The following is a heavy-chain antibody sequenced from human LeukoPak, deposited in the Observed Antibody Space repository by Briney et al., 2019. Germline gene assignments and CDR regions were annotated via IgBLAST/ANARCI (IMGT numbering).Heavy chain of an antibody. CDR2: ISRSGGST. D-gene: IGHD3-22*01. V-gene: IGHV3-23*01. CDR3: AKWPHYSDSSGYTKAHDY. Sequence: GGSLRLSCAASGFTFSSYAMSWVRQAPGKGLEWVSAISRSGGSTYYADSVKGRFTISRDNSKNTLYLQLNSLRAEDTAVYYCAKWPHYSDSSGYTKAHDYWGQGTLVTVSS. J-gene: IGHJ4*02. CDR1: GFTFSSYA.